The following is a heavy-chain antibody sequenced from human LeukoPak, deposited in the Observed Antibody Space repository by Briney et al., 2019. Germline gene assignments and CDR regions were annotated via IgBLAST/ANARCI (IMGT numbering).Heavy chain of an antibody. V-gene: IGHV3-15*07. D-gene: IGHD1-1*01. CDR2: IKSKTDGGTT. CDR3: TTDTAGRDY. Sequence: GGSLRLSCAASGFTFSNAWMNWVRQAPGKGLEWVGCIKSKTDGGTTDYAAPVKGRFTISRDDSKNTLYLQMNSLKTEDTAVYYCTTDTAGRDYWGQGTLVTVSS. CDR1: GFTFSNAW. J-gene: IGHJ4*02.